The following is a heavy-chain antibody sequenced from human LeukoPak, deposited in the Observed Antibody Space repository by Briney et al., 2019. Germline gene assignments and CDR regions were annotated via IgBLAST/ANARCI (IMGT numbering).Heavy chain of an antibody. J-gene: IGHJ4*02. CDR2: ISTSSSYV. CDR1: GFTFSTYS. CDR3: ARDYEGDY. Sequence: GGSLRLSCAASGFTFSTYSMNWVRQAPGKGLEWVSSISTSSSYVYYADSVKGRFTISRDNAKDSLYLQMNSLRAEDTAVYYCARDYEGDYWGQGTLVTVSS. D-gene: IGHD5-12*01. V-gene: IGHV3-21*01.